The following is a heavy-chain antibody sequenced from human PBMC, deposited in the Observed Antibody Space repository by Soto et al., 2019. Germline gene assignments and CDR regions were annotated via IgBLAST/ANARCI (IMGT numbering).Heavy chain of an antibody. CDR3: ARDTSGDYYYGMDV. J-gene: IGHJ6*02. D-gene: IGHD6-25*01. CDR2: INHSGST. V-gene: IGHV4-34*01. Sequence: QVQLQQWGAGLLKPSETLSLTCAVYGGSFSGYYWSWIRQPPGKGLEWVGEINHSGSTNYNPSLKSRVTIAVDTSKIQFSLKLSSVTAADTAVYYCARDTSGDYYYGMDVWGQGTTVTVSS. CDR1: GGSFSGYY.